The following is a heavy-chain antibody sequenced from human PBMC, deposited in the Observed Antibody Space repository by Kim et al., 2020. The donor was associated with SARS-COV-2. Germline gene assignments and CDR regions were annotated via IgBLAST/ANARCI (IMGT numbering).Heavy chain of an antibody. D-gene: IGHD6-25*01. CDR1: GFTFSSYA. CDR2: ITSRGDNT. J-gene: IGHJ2*01. CDR3: DNRTAAYYWY. Sequence: GGSLRLSCAASGFTFSSYAMSWVRQAPGKGLEWVSVITSRGDNTSYADSAHGRFTITRASSNTTLFLQLHSLSAEATATSDCDNRTAAYYWY. V-gene: IGHV3-23*01.